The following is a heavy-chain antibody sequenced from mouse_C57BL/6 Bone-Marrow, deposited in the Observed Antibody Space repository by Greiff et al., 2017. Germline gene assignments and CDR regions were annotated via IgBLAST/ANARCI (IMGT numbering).Heavy chain of an antibody. D-gene: IGHD2-4*01. J-gene: IGHJ3*01. CDR3: ARSDYEFAY. CDR1: GYTFTSYW. Sequence: VKLQESGAELVKPGASVKLSCKASGYTFTSYWMHWVKQRPGQGLEWIGMIHPNSGSTNYNEKFKSKATLTVDKSSSTAYMQLSSLTSEDSAVYYCARSDYEFAYWGQGTLVTVSA. V-gene: IGHV1-64*01. CDR2: IHPNSGST.